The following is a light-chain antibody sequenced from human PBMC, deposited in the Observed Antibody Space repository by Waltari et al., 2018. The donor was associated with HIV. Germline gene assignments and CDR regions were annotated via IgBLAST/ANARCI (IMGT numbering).Light chain of an antibody. CDR2: WTY. V-gene: IGKV4-1*01. CDR3: QQYYLTPLT. J-gene: IGKJ4*01. CDR1: QSVLSSSKNKNC. Sequence: DIVMTQSPDSLAVSLGERAPINCKSSQSVLSSSKNKNCVAWYQQKPGQPPKLLIYWTYTRESGVPDRFSGSGSGTDFTLTISSLQAEDVAVYYCQQYYLTPLTFGGGTKVVIK.